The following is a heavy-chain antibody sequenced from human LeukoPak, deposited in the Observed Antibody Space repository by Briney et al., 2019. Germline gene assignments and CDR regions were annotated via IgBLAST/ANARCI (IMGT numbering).Heavy chain of an antibody. D-gene: IGHD3-10*01. CDR3: SCDGAYGSGSSPHYYYYMDV. V-gene: IGHV3-30*02. CDR1: GFTFRSHG. CDR2: IGYDGSIK. Sequence: GGSLRLACAASGFTFRSHGMHWVRQAPGKGQEWVTFIGYDGSIKYYADSVKGRFTISRDNSKNTLYLEMNSLRVEDTAVYYCSCDGAYGSGSSPHYYYYMDVWGKGTTVTVSS. J-gene: IGHJ6*03.